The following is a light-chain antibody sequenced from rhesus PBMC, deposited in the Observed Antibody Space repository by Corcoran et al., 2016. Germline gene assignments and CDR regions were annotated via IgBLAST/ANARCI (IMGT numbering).Light chain of an antibody. J-gene: IGKJ2*01. CDR3: LQHRDWPYS. Sequence: EIVMTQSPATLSLSPGERATLSCRASQSVSSSLAWYQQKPGQGPRLLIYGASRRATGIPDRFSGSGCGTECTLTISSLEPEDCAVYYCLQHRDWPYSFGQGTRVDIK. V-gene: IGKV3-42*03. CDR1: QSVSSS. CDR2: GAS.